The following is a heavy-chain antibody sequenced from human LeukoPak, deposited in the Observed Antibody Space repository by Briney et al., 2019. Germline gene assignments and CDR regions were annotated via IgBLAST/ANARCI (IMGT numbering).Heavy chain of an antibody. V-gene: IGHV3-30*04. CDR2: ISYDGSNK. D-gene: IGHD2-15*01. Sequence: QPGGSLRLSCAASGFTFSSYAMHWVRQAPGKGLEWVAVISYDGSNKYYADSVKGRFTISRDNSKNTLYLQMNSLRAEDTAVYYCARVSSYLVAAIGYFDYWGQGTLVTVSS. CDR3: ARVSSYLVAAIGYFDY. J-gene: IGHJ4*02. CDR1: GFTFSSYA.